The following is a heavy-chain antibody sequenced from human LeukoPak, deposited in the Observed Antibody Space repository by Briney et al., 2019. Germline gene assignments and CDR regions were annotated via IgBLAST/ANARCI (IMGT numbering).Heavy chain of an antibody. V-gene: IGHV4-30-4*08. CDR3: ARVNRACTNGVCYYFDY. CDR2: IYYSGST. Sequence: ASETLSLTCTVSGGSISSGGYYWSWTRQHPGKGLEWIGYIYYSGSTYYNPSLKSRVTISVDTSKNQFSLKLSSVTAADTAVYYCARVNRACTNGVCYYFDYWGQGTLVTVSS. CDR1: GGSISSGGYY. J-gene: IGHJ4*02. D-gene: IGHD2-8*01.